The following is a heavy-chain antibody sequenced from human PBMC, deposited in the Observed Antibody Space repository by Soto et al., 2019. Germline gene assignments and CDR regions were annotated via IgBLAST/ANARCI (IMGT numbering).Heavy chain of an antibody. D-gene: IGHD5-18*01. V-gene: IGHV4-61*01. J-gene: IGHJ4*02. CDR1: GGSVSSGSYY. CDR2: IYNNGST. CDR3: ARAGGVTATFDY. Sequence: ETLSLTLSLPGGSVSSGSYYWSWVWQPPGKGLEWIGYIYNNGSTKYNPSLKSRVTMSVDTSKNQFSLKLTSVTAADTAVYYCARAGGVTATFDYWGRGILLTIS.